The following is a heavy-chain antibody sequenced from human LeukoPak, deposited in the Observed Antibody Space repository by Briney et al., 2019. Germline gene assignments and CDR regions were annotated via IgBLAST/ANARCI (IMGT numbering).Heavy chain of an antibody. CDR3: TRPGYSYGFDY. Sequence: GGSLRLSCEASGFTFSSYWMSWVRQAPGKGLEWVGFIRSKAYGGTTEYAASVKGRFTISRDDSKSIAYLQMNSLKTEDTAVYYCTRPGYSYGFDYWGQGTLVTVSS. J-gene: IGHJ4*02. CDR1: GFTFSSYW. CDR2: IRSKAYGGTT. D-gene: IGHD5-18*01. V-gene: IGHV3-49*04.